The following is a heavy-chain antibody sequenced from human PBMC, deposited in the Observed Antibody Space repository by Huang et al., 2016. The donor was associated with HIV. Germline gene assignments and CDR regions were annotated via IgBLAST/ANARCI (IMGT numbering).Heavy chain of an antibody. CDR1: GFSFSNYT. J-gene: IGHJ3*02. D-gene: IGHD5-12*01. Sequence: QGQLVESGGGVVRPGRSLRLSCAASGFSFSNYTMHWVRQAPGKRLEWGNFRSNEGTTTYYANSGKGRFTIARDNVKNTLYLQRNRLRGDDTAVYYCTREYTVAGAFDIWGQGTMVTVSS. CDR2: RSNEGTTT. V-gene: IGHV3-30-3*01. CDR3: TREYTVAGAFDI.